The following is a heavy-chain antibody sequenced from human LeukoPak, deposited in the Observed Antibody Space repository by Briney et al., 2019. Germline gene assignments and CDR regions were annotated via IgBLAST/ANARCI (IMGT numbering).Heavy chain of an antibody. CDR1: GFTLRSYT. CDR2: IGISSNKI. Sequence: GGSLRLSCAASGFTLRSYTMNWVRQAPGKGLEWVSSIGISSNKIYYADSVKGRFIISRDNAKNSVYLQMNSLRAEDTAVYYCARVCSNTSCWGAFDIWGQGTMVTVSS. J-gene: IGHJ3*02. CDR3: ARVCSNTSCWGAFDI. V-gene: IGHV3-21*01. D-gene: IGHD2-2*01.